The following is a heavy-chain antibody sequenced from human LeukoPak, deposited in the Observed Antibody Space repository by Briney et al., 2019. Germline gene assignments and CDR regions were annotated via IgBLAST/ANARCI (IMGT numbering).Heavy chain of an antibody. V-gene: IGHV3-11*01. CDR3: AREGGGCSSTSCRPKYLNWFDP. D-gene: IGHD2-2*01. CDR2: ISSSGSTI. CDR1: GFTFSDYY. Sequence: GRSLRLSCAASGFTFSDYYMSWIRQAPGKGLEWVSYISSSGSTIYYADSVKGRFTISRDNAKNSLYLQMNSLRAEDTAVYYCAREGGGCSSTSCRPKYLNWFDPWGQGTLVTVSS. J-gene: IGHJ5*02.